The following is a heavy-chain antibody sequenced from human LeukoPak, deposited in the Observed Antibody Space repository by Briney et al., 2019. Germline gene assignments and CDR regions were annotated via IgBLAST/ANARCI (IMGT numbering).Heavy chain of an antibody. J-gene: IGHJ4*02. CDR2: INPNSGGT. V-gene: IGHV1-2*02. Sequence: ASVKVSCKASGYTFTSYGISWVRQAPGQGLEWMGWINPNSGGTNYAQKFQGRVTMTRDTSISTAYMELSRLRSDDTAVYYCARVSGYCTNGVCHLDYWGQGTLVTVSS. CDR3: ARVSGYCTNGVCHLDY. CDR1: GYTFTSYG. D-gene: IGHD2-8*01.